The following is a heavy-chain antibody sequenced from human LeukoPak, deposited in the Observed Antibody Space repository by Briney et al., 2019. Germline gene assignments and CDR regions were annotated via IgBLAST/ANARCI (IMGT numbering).Heavy chain of an antibody. CDR2: VSYSGRT. CDR1: GASISNYY. Sequence: PSETLSLTCTVSGASISNYYWSWIRQPPGKGLECIGYVSYSGRTNHNPSLKSRVTISVDTSRHQFSLKLSSVTAADTAVYYCTRRPVVGAALRTYYFDYWGQGALVTVSS. D-gene: IGHD1-26*01. J-gene: IGHJ4*02. V-gene: IGHV4-59*08. CDR3: TRRPVVGAALRTYYFDY.